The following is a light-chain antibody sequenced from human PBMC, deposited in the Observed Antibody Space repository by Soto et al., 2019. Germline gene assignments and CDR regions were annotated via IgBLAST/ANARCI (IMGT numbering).Light chain of an antibody. CDR1: QTISKY. J-gene: IGKJ1*01. CDR3: QQSHRTPWT. Sequence: DIQMTQSPSSLSASMGDRVTITCRASQTISKYLNWYQQRPGKAPKLLISGASTLESGVPSRFSGSGSGTVFTLTINSLQSEDSATYYCQQSHRTPWTFGQGTKLEIK. V-gene: IGKV1-39*01. CDR2: GAS.